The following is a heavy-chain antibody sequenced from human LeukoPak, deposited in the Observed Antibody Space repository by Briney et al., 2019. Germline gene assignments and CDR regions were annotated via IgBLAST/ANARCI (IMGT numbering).Heavy chain of an antibody. Sequence: GGSLRLSCAASGFTFCSYGMHWVRQAPGKGLEWVAFIRYDGSNKYYADSVKGRFTISRDNSKNTLYLQMNSLRAEDTAVYYCAKDLRYCSSTSCYNGYWGQGTLVTVSS. V-gene: IGHV3-30*02. J-gene: IGHJ4*02. CDR3: AKDLRYCSSTSCYNGY. CDR2: IRYDGSNK. CDR1: GFTFCSYG. D-gene: IGHD2-2*02.